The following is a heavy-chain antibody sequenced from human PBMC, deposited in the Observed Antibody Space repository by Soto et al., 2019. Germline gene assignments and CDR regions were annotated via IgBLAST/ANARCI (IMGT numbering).Heavy chain of an antibody. CDR3: AHGTEKFDP. CDR2: IYWDDDK. CDR1: GFSLSSSGVG. V-gene: IGHV2-5*02. J-gene: IGHJ5*02. Sequence: QITLKESGPAVVKPTQTLTLTCTFSGFSLSSSGVGVGWIRQPPGKALEWLALIYWDDDKRYSPSLKSSLTITKDTSKKQVVLTMINMDPVDTATYYCAHGTEKFDPWGQGTLVTVSS.